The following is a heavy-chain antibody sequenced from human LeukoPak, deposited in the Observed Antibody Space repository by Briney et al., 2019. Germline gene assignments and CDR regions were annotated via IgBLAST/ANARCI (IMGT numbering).Heavy chain of an antibody. D-gene: IGHD3-22*01. CDR1: GFTFDDYA. Sequence: GGSLRLSCAASGFTFDDYAMHWVRQAPGKGLEWVSAISGSGGSTYYADSVKGRFTISRDNSKNTLYLQMNSLRAEDTAVYYCAKDQRTGAYYYDSSGYYALDYWGQGTLVTVSS. CDR2: ISGSGGST. CDR3: AKDQRTGAYYYDSSGYYALDY. V-gene: IGHV3-23*01. J-gene: IGHJ4*02.